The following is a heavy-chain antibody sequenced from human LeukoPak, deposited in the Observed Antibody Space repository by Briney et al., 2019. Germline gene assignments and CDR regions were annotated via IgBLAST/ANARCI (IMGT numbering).Heavy chain of an antibody. CDR1: GGSNSSYY. D-gene: IGHD5-24*01. J-gene: IGHJ5*02. CDR2: IYYSGST. CDR3: AREEIRSWFDP. Sequence: SETLSLTCTVSGGSNSSYYWSWIRQLPGKGLEWIGYIYYSGSTNYNPSLKSRVTISVDTSKNQFSLKLSSVTAADTAVYCAREEIRSWFDPWGQGTLVTVSP. V-gene: IGHV4-59*01.